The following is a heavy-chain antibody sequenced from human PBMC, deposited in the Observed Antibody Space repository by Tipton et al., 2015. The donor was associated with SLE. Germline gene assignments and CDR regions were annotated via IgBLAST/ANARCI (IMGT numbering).Heavy chain of an antibody. CDR3: AKTVAGY. Sequence: SLRLSCAVSGFTFSYYGMHWVRQAPGKGLEWVSYISSSSSYTNYADSVKGRFTISRDNSKNTLYLQMNSLRAEDTAVYYCAKTVAGYWGQGTLVTVSS. CDR2: ISSSSSYT. J-gene: IGHJ4*02. D-gene: IGHD6-19*01. V-gene: IGHV3-11*03. CDR1: GFTFSYYG.